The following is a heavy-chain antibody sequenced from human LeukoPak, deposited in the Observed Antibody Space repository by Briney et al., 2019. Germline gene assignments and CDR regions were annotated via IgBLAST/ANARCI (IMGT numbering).Heavy chain of an antibody. CDR2: MNPNSGNT. CDR3: ARGSNVLRFLEWRPEADY. J-gene: IGHJ4*02. Sequence: ASVKVSCKASGYTFTSYDINWVRQATGQGLEWMGWMNPNSGNTGYAQKFQGRVTITRNTSISTAYMELSSLRSEDTAVYYCARGSNVLRFLEWRPEADYWGQGPLVTVSS. D-gene: IGHD3-3*01. V-gene: IGHV1-8*03. CDR1: GYTFTSYD.